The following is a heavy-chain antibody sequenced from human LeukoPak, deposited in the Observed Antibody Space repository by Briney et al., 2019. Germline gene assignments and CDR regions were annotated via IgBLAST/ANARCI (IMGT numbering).Heavy chain of an antibody. J-gene: IGHJ4*02. CDR2: ISGSSPSK. V-gene: IGHV3-21*01. Sequence: PGGSLRLSCAASGFTFSSYIMNWVRQAPGKGLEWVSSISGSSPSKYYADSVKGRFTISRDNAKNSLSLQMNSLRAEDTAVYYCARNEGYSLDYWGQGTLVTVSS. CDR3: ARNEGYSLDY. CDR1: GFTFSSYI.